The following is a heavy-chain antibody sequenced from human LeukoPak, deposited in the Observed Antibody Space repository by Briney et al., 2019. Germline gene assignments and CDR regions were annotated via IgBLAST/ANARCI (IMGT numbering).Heavy chain of an antibody. J-gene: IGHJ6*03. CDR2: INPNSGGT. CDR3: ARVGGGYSYGIYYYYYYMDV. V-gene: IGHV1-2*02. Sequence: ASVTVSFTASGYTFTVYYMHWVRQAPGQGLEWMGWINPNSGGTNYAQKFQGRVTITRDTSISTAYMELSSLRSEDTAVYYCARVGGGYSYGIYYYYYYMDVWGKGTTVTISS. D-gene: IGHD5-18*01. CDR1: GYTFTVYY.